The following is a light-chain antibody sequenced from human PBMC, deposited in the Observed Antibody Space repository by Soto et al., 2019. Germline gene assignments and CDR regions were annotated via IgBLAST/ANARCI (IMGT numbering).Light chain of an antibody. CDR3: ISFGVSNNYV. J-gene: IGLJ1*01. Sequence: QSVLTQPPSASGSPGQSVTISCTGTSSDVGGYNYVSWYQHHPGKAPKLIIYEVSKRPSGVPDRFSGSKSGDTASLTVSGLQAEDEADYYCISFGVSNNYVFGSGTKLTVL. CDR2: EVS. V-gene: IGLV2-8*01. CDR1: SSDVGGYNY.